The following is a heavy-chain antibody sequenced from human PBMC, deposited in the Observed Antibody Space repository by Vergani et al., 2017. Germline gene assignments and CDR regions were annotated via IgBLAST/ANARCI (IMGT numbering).Heavy chain of an antibody. CDR3: ATYGDYVSFGY. V-gene: IGHV4-34*01. CDR2: IYPGDSDT. CDR1: GGSFSGYY. Sequence: QVQLQQWGAGLLKPSETLSLTCAVYGGSFSGYYWSWIRQPPGKGLEWMGIIYPGDSDTRYSPSFQGQVTISADKSISTAYLQWSSLKASDTAMYYCATYGDYVSFGYWGQGTLVTVSS. J-gene: IGHJ4*02. D-gene: IGHD4-17*01.